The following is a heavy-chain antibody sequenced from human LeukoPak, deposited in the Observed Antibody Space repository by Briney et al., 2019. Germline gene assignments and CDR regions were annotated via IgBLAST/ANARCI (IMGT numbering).Heavy chain of an antibody. CDR3: ARGDDISPGRVLEY. CDR1: GLAFQNYW. D-gene: IGHD3-9*01. Sequence: GGSLRLSCLSTGLAFQNYWMTWVRQAPGNGLELVSAINERGDITKYADSVMRRFTISRDNSKNTLYLQMNSLRAEDTAVYYCARGDDISPGRVLEYWGRGTLVTVSS. J-gene: IGHJ4*02. V-gene: IGHV3-23*01. CDR2: INERGDIT.